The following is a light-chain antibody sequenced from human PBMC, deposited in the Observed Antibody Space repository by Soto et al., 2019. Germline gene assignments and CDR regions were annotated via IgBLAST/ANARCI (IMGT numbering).Light chain of an antibody. CDR2: DAS. CDR1: QSVSSY. V-gene: IGKV3-11*01. J-gene: IGKJ2*01. CDR3: QQRSNWPT. Sequence: EIVLTQSPATLSLSPGERATLSCRASQSVSSYLAWYQQKPGQAPRLLIYDASNRATGIPARFSGSGSGTDVTLLIISLEPQDFAVYYCQQRSNWPTFGQGTKLEIK.